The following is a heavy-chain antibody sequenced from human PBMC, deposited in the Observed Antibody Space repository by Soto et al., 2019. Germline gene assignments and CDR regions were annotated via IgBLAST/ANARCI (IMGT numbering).Heavy chain of an antibody. V-gene: IGHV3-30*04. D-gene: IGHD6-6*01. CDR1: GFTFSSYA. CDR3: ARDGSIAARRGFTY. J-gene: IGHJ4*02. Sequence: QVQLVESGGGVVQPGRSLRLSCAASGFTFSSYAMHWVRQPPGKGLEWVAVMSYDGSHKDYADSVKGRFTISRDNSKNTLYLQMDSLRPEDTAMYYCARDGSIAARRGFTYWGQGTLVTVSS. CDR2: MSYDGSHK.